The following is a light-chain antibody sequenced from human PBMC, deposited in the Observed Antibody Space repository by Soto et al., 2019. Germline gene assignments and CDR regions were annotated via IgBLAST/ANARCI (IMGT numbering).Light chain of an antibody. CDR2: EVS. V-gene: IGLV2-8*01. Sequence: QSVLTQPPSASGSPGQSVTISCTGTSSDVGGYNYVSWYQQQPGKAPKLIIYEVSKRPSGVPDRFSGSKSGNTASLTVSGLQAEDEADYYCSSYAGNNNVVFGGGTKLTVL. CDR3: SSYAGNNNVV. CDR1: SSDVGGYNY. J-gene: IGLJ2*01.